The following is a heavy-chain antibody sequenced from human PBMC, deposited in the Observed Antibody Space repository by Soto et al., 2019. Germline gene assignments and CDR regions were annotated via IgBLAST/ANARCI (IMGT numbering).Heavy chain of an antibody. Sequence: QITLKESGPTLVKPTQTLTLTCTFSGFSLTTRGVGVGWIRQPPGKALEWLALVHSDDEKRYTTFLQTRLTITKDTSKNEVVLTLTNMDPVDTATYYCARRLRAGGTSLWNCDYWGQGILVTVSS. CDR2: VHSDDEK. J-gene: IGHJ4*02. CDR1: GFSLTTRGVG. CDR3: ARRLRAGGTSLWNCDY. D-gene: IGHD2-15*01. V-gene: IGHV2-5*02.